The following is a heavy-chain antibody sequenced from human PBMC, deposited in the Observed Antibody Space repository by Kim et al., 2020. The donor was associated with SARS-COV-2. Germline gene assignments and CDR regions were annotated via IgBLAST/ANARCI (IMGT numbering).Heavy chain of an antibody. Sequence: YAQKFQGRVTMTEDTSTDTAYMELSSLRSEDTAVDYCATEQLDYSKSMDVWGQGTTVTVSS. D-gene: IGHD4-4*01. J-gene: IGHJ6*02. V-gene: IGHV1-24*01. CDR3: ATEQLDYSKSMDV.